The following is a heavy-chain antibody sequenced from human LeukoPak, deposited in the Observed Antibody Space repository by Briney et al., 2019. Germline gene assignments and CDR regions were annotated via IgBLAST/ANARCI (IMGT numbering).Heavy chain of an antibody. CDR1: GFTFSGYA. CDR3: ARDYGGNSDFDY. D-gene: IGHD4-23*01. Sequence: PGRSLRLSCAASGFTFSGYAMHWVRQAPGKGLEWVAVLWYDGSKEYYADSVRGRFTISRDNAKNSLYLQMNSLRAEDTAVYYCARDYGGNSDFDYWGQGTLVTVSS. J-gene: IGHJ4*02. V-gene: IGHV3-33*01. CDR2: LWYDGSKE.